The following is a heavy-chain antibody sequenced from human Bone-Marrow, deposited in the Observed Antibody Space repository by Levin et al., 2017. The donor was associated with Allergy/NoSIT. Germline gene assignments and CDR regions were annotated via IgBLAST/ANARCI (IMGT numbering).Heavy chain of an antibody. CDR3: AKDSGHNLPLN. CDR2: VSYDGRNK. CDR1: GFTFSSYG. D-gene: IGHD3-10*01. V-gene: IGHV3-30*18. Sequence: PGGSLRLSCVASGFTFSSYGMHWVRQAPGKGLEWVAVVSYDGRNKYYADSVKGRFTISRDNSKNTVFLQMNSLRAEDTAVYYCAKDSGHNLPLNWGQGTLVTVSS. J-gene: IGHJ4*02.